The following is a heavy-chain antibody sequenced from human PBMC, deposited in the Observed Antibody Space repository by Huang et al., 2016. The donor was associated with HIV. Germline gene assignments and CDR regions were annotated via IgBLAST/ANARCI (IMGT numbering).Heavy chain of an antibody. D-gene: IGHD6-13*01. Sequence: VQLQESGPGLVKPSETLYLTCTVPGGSISSHYWSWIRQPPGKGLEWIGSVYYNGITDYCPSHQSRVTSSVGTSKSHFSLKLTAVTGADAAVYYCAREQHLGLALYSDNSIFDYWGQGTLVTVSS. V-gene: IGHV4-59*11. CDR2: VYYNGIT. CDR3: AREQHLGLALYSDNSIFDY. J-gene: IGHJ4*02. CDR1: GGSISSHY.